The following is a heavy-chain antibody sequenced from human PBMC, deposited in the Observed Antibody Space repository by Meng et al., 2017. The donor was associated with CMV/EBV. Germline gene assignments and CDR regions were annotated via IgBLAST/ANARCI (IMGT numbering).Heavy chain of an antibody. CDR3: AREPGYCSSTSCYTSHYYYGMDV. V-gene: IGHV3-30*02. CDR2: IRYDGSNK. D-gene: IGHD2-2*02. Sequence: GGSLRLSCAASGFTFSSYGMHWVRQAPGKGLEWVAFIRYDGSNKYYADSVKGRFTISRDNSKNTLYLKMNSLRAEDTAVYYCAREPGYCSSTSCYTSHYYYGMDVWGQGTTVTVSS. J-gene: IGHJ6*02. CDR1: GFTFSSYG.